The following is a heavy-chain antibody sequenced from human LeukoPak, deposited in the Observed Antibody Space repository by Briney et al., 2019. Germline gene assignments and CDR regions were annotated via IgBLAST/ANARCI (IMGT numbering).Heavy chain of an antibody. CDR2: ISSSSSI. CDR1: GFTFSYYT. CDR3: ARDCGADCYSYLSAIIAFDI. J-gene: IGHJ3*02. V-gene: IGHV3-69-1*01. D-gene: IGHD2-21*02. Sequence: GGSLRLSCAASGFTFSYYTMNWVRQAPGKGLEWISYISSSSSIYYADSVKGRFTISRDNAKNSLYLQMNSLRAEDTAVYYCARDCGADCYSYLSAIIAFDIWGQGTMVTVSS.